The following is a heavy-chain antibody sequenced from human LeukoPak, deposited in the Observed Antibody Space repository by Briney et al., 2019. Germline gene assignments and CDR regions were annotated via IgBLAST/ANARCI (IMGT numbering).Heavy chain of an antibody. CDR1: GYTFTSYD. Sequence: SVKVSCKASGYTFTSYDINWVRQATGQGLEWMGRIIPILGIANYAQKFQGRVTITADKSTSAAYMELSSLRSEDTAVYYCAMPYCSSTSCRTDWFDPWGQGTLVTVSS. CDR3: AMPYCSSTSCRTDWFDP. J-gene: IGHJ5*02. D-gene: IGHD2-2*01. V-gene: IGHV1-69*04. CDR2: IIPILGIA.